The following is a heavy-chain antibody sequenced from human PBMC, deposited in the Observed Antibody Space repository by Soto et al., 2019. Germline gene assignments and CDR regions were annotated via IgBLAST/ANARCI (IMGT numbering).Heavy chain of an antibody. D-gene: IGHD3-10*01. CDR2: FDPEDGET. Sequence: ASVKVSCKVSGYTLTELSMHWVLQSPLRWREWMGGFDPEDGETIYAQKFQGRVTMTEDTSTDTAYMELSSLRSEDTAVYYCATQNLHGSGSYYGKGLYYYYGMDVWGQGTTVTVSS. J-gene: IGHJ6*02. CDR1: GYTLTELS. V-gene: IGHV1-24*01. CDR3: ATQNLHGSGSYYGKGLYYYYGMDV.